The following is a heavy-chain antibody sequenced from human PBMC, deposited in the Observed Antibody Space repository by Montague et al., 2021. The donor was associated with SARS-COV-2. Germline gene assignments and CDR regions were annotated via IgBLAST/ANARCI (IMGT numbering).Heavy chain of an antibody. D-gene: IGHD4-23*01. CDR3: ASTYGGNLGYYYYYMDV. CDR1: GGSFSGYY. J-gene: IGHJ6*03. CDR2: INHSGST. Sequence: SETLSLTCAVYGGSFSGYYWSWIRQPPGKELEWIGEINHSGSTNYNPSLKSRVTISMDTSKNQFSLKLSSVTAADTAVYYCASTYGGNLGYYYYYMDVWGKGTTVTVSS. V-gene: IGHV4-34*01.